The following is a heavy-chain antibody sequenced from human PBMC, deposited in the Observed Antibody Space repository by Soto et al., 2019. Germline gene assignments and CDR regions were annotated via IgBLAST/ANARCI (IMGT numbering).Heavy chain of an antibody. CDR3: AKDRLGGNFDY. V-gene: IGHV3-23*01. J-gene: IGHJ4*02. CDR1: GFTFNNYA. Sequence: EVQVLDSGGGLVQPGGSLRLSCAASGFTFNNYAMNWVRQAPGKGLEWVATISGNGGSTYYADSVKGWFTISRHNSKNTLYLQMNSLRVEDTAVYYCAKDRLGGNFDYWGQGTQVTVSS. CDR2: ISGNGGST.